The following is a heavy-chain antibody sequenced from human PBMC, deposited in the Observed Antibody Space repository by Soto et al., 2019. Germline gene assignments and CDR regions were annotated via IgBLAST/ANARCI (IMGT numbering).Heavy chain of an antibody. D-gene: IGHD3-3*01. CDR1: GGSFSGYY. CDR3: ARRYNDFWSDFYLVF. CDR2: INHSGST. Sequence: SSETLSLTCAVYGGSFSGYYWSWIRQPPGKGLEWIGEINHSGSTNYNPSLKSRVTIAVDTSKNQFSLKLSSVTAADTAGYYCARRYNDFWSDFYLVFWGQGTLVAVSS. J-gene: IGHJ4*02. V-gene: IGHV4-34*01.